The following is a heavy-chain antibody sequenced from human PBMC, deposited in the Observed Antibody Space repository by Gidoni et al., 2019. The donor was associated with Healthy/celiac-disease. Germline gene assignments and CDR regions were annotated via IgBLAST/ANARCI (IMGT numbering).Heavy chain of an antibody. Sequence: QVQLVQSGAEVKKPGASVKVSCKASGYTFTSYYMHWVRQAPGQGLEWMGIINPSGGSTSYAQKFQGRVTMTRDTSTSTVNMELSSLRSEDTAVYYCASRGSYGTMAYYYGMDVWGQGTTVTVSS. CDR1: GYTFTSYY. CDR2: INPSGGST. CDR3: ASRGSYGTMAYYYGMDV. V-gene: IGHV1-46*01. D-gene: IGHD5-18*01. J-gene: IGHJ6*02.